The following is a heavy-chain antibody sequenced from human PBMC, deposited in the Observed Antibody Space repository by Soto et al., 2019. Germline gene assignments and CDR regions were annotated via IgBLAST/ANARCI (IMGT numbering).Heavy chain of an antibody. CDR1: GDSISIGTYS. CDR2: VYRSGSA. Sequence: QLQLQESGSGLVKPSETLSLSCAVSGDSISIGTYSWGWIRQPPGKGLEWLGYVYRSGSAYYNPSLKGRIAISIDRSMNQFSLRMTSVTAADTAMYYCARDLGDNSGWAAFDIWGQGTMVTVSS. CDR3: ARDLGDNSGWAAFDI. J-gene: IGHJ3*02. D-gene: IGHD3-22*01. V-gene: IGHV4-30-2*01.